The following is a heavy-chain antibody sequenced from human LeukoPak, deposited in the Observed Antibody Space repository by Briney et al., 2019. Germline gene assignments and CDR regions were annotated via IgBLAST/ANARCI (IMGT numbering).Heavy chain of an antibody. J-gene: IGHJ4*02. D-gene: IGHD5-18*01. CDR1: GYTFTGYY. CDR3: ASREVDTAMVTRDY. V-gene: IGHV1-2*02. CDR2: INPKSGGT. Sequence: ASVKVSCKASGYTFTGYYMHWVRQAPGQGLEWMGWINPKSGGTNYAQKFQGRVTMTRDTSISTAYMELSRLRSDDTAVYYCASREVDTAMVTRDYWGQGTLVTVSS.